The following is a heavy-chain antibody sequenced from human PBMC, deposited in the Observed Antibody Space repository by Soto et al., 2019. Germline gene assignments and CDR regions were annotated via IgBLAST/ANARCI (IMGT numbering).Heavy chain of an antibody. V-gene: IGHV3-73*01. Sequence: EVQLVESGGGLVQPGGSLKLSCAASGFTFSGSAMHWVRQASGKGLEWVGRIRSKANSYATAYAASVKGRFTISRDDSKTTAYLQMNSLKTEDTAVYYCTRRTPRGGSPFDYWGQGTLVTVSS. CDR1: GFTFSGSA. D-gene: IGHD2-15*01. J-gene: IGHJ4*02. CDR3: TRRTPRGGSPFDY. CDR2: IRSKANSYAT.